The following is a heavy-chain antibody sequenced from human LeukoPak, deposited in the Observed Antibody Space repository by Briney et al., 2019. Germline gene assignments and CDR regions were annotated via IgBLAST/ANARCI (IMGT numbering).Heavy chain of an antibody. CDR3: ARHPYPRDYFGSGSLIRRTRGTFYFDY. V-gene: IGHV4-34*01. Sequence: SETLSLTCAVYGESFNNYYWTWIRQPPGKGLEWIGSICHSGSTYYNPSLKSRVTISVDTSKNQFYLKLSSVTAADTAFYYCARHPYPRDYFGSGSLIRRTRGTFYFDYWGQGILVTVSS. J-gene: IGHJ4*02. CDR1: GESFNNYY. D-gene: IGHD3-10*01. CDR2: ICHSGST.